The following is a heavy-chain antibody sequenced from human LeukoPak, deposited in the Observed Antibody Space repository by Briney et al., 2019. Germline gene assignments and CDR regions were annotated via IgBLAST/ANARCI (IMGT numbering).Heavy chain of an antibody. Sequence: SQTLSLTCAISGDSISSNSAAWNWIRLSPSRGLEWLGRTLYRSNWLNDYAPSIKGRITINPDTSKNQFSPQLKSVTPEDTALYYYARGPDDLLHGRAFDFWGQGTMVTVSS. V-gene: IGHV6-1*01. J-gene: IGHJ3*01. D-gene: IGHD3-3*01. CDR3: ARGPDDLLHGRAFDF. CDR1: GDSISSNSAA. CDR2: TLYRSNWLN.